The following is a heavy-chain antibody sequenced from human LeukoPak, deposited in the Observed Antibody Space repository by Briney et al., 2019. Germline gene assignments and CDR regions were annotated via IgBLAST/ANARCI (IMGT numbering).Heavy chain of an antibody. V-gene: IGHV3-30*18. D-gene: IGHD6-19*01. CDR1: GFTFSSYG. CDR3: ANNVVADTLSSAYYYYGMDV. J-gene: IGHJ6*02. CDR2: ISYDGSNK. Sequence: GGSLRLSCAASGFTFSSYGMHWVRQAPGKGLEWVAVISYDGSNKYYAASVKGRFTISRDNSKNTLYLQMNSLRAEDTAVYYCANNVVADTLSSAYYYYGMDVWGQGTTVTVSS.